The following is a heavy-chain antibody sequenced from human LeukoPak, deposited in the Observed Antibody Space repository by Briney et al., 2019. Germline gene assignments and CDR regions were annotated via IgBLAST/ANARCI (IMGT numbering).Heavy chain of an antibody. Sequence: GGSLRLSCAASGVTFSSYSMNWVRQAPGKGLEWVSSITTSSSYVYYADSVKGRFTISRDNAKNSLYLQMNSLRAEDTAVYYCARDSCDAFDVWGEGAMVTVSS. J-gene: IGHJ3*01. V-gene: IGHV3-21*01. CDR1: GVTFSSYS. CDR3: ARDSCDAFDV. CDR2: ITTSSSYV.